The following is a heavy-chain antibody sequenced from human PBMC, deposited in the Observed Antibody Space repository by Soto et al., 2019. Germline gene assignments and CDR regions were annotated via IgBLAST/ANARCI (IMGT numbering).Heavy chain of an antibody. CDR2: INHSGST. CDR1: GGSFSGYY. Sequence: SETLSLTCAVYGGSFSGYYLSWIRQPPGKGLEWIGEINHSGSTNYNPSLKSRVTISVDTSKNQFSLKLSSVTAADTAVYYCARVRLGGSYRKGPQWYYFDYWGQGTLVTVSS. CDR3: ARVRLGGSYRKGPQWYYFDY. J-gene: IGHJ4*02. V-gene: IGHV4-34*01. D-gene: IGHD1-26*01.